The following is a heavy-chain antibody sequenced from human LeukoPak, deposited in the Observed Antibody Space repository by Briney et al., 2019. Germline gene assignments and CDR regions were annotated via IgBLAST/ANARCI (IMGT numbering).Heavy chain of an antibody. CDR3: ARDLGQYYDTSDNWFDP. V-gene: IGHV3-43*01. CDR1: GFTFDDYT. CDR2: ISWDGGST. Sequence: GGSLRLSCAASGFTFDDYTMHWVRQAPGKGLEWVSLISWDGGSTYYADSVKGRFTISRDNSKNSLYLQMNSLRAEDTAVYYCARDLGQYYDTSDNWFDPWGQGTLVTVSS. J-gene: IGHJ5*02. D-gene: IGHD3-22*01.